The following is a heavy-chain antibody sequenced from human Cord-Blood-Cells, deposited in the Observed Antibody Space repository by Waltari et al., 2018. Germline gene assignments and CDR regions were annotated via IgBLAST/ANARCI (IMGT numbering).Heavy chain of an antibody. V-gene: IGHV4-34*01. CDR1: GGSFSGYY. CDR2: ITHSGST. CDR3: ARAWGGYSGVAGDDY. Sequence: QVQLQQWGAGLLKPSETLSLTCAVYGGSFSGYYWSWTRQPPGKGLEWIGEITHSGSTNYNPPRKSRVTISVDTSKNQFSLKLSSVTAADTAVYYCARAWGGYSGVAGDDYWGQGTLVTVSS. J-gene: IGHJ4*02. D-gene: IGHD6-19*01.